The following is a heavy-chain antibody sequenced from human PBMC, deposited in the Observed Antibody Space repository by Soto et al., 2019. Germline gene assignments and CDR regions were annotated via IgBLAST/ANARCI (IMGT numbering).Heavy chain of an antibody. J-gene: IGHJ5*02. CDR2: MNPNSGNT. CDR1: GYTFTSYD. Sequence: ASVKVSCKASGYTFTSYDINWVRQATGQGLEWMGWMNPNSGNTGYAQKFQGRVTMTRNTSISTAYMELSSLRSEDTAVYYCARRGRSWYSNWCDPWGQGTLVTVSS. D-gene: IGHD6-13*01. CDR3: ARRGRSWYSNWCDP. V-gene: IGHV1-8*01.